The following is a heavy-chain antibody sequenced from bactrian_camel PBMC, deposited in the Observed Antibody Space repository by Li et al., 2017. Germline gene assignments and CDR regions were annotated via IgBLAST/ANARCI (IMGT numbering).Heavy chain of an antibody. CDR3: AAVSTNPCLDVIRRGSPRRSDFQS. CDR1: GITYRGPC. CDR2: LWSGTGST. V-gene: IGHV3S31*01. Sequence: VQLVESGGGSVQAGGSLRLSCVGSGITYRGPCMGWFRQAPEKAREGVAILWSGTGSTWYSGSVKGRFTIWHDDSKKQHYLQTNSLQPDDTAVYYCAAVSTNPCLDVIRRGSPRRSDFQSWGQGTQVNVS. J-gene: IGHJ6*01. D-gene: IGHD4*01.